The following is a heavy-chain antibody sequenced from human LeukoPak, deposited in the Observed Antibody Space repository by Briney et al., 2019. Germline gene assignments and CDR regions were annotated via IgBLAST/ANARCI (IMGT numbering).Heavy chain of an antibody. CDR3: AREGYGEMATILDY. CDR1: GFTFSSYA. J-gene: IGHJ4*02. V-gene: IGHV3-23*01. CDR2: ISGSGGST. D-gene: IGHD5-24*01. Sequence: GGSLRLSCAASGFTFSSYAMSWVRQAPGKGLEWVPAISGSGGSTYYADSVKGRFTISRDNSKNTLYLQMNSLRAEDTAVYYCAREGYGEMATILDYWGQGTLVTVSS.